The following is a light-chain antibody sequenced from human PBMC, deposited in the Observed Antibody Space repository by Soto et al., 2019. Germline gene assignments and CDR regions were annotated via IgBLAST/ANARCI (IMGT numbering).Light chain of an antibody. Sequence: EIVLTQSPGTLSLSPGETATLSCRASQSVANNYLAWYQQKPGQVPRFLIYGASSRATGIPDRFSGSGSGTDFTLTISSLEPEDFAVYYCQQRSNWLVTFGQGTRLEIK. V-gene: IGKV3D-20*02. CDR1: QSVANNY. J-gene: IGKJ5*01. CDR3: QQRSNWLVT. CDR2: GAS.